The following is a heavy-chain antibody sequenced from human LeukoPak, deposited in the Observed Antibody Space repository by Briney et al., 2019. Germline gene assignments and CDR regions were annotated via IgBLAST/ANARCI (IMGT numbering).Heavy chain of an antibody. CDR2: NNHSGST. J-gene: IGHJ4*02. D-gene: IGHD3-3*01. CDR3: ARGPTKSGYYNY. V-gene: IGHV4-34*01. CDR1: GGSFSGYY. Sequence: SETLSLTCAVYGGSFSGYYWSWIRQPPGKGLEWIGENNHSGSTNYNPSLKSRVTISVDTSKNQFSLKLSSVTAADTAVYYCARGPTKSGYYNYWGQGTLVTVSS.